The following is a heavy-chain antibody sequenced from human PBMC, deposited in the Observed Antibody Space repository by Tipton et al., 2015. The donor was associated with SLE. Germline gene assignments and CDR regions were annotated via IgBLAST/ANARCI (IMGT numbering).Heavy chain of an antibody. D-gene: IGHD6-13*01. J-gene: IGHJ4*02. CDR2: ISYTGTT. V-gene: IGHV4-39*01. CDR1: RGSIISSNHY. Sequence: TLSLTCTVSRGSIISSNHYWGWIRQPPGKGLEWIGSISYTGTTYYNPSLQSRVTISVDTSKNQFSLKLSSVTAADTAVYYCARHEETAAPFDYWGQGTLVTVSS. CDR3: ARHEETAAPFDY.